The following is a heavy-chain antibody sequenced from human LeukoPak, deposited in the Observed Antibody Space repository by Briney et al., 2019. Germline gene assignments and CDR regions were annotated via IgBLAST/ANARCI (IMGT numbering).Heavy chain of an antibody. V-gene: IGHV3-21*01. D-gene: IGHD5-18*01. CDR1: GFTFSSYS. CDR3: AGGEYSYGLAGGIDY. CDR2: ISSSSSYI. Sequence: GGSLRLSCAASGFTFSSYSMNWVRQAPGKGLEWVSSISSSSSYIYYADSVKGRFAIFRDNAKDSLYLQMNSLRAEDTAVYYCAGGEYSYGLAGGIDYWGQGTLVTVSS. J-gene: IGHJ4*02.